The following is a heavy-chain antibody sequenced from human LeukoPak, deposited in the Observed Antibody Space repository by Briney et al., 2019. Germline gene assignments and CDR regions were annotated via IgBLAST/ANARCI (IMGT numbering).Heavy chain of an antibody. V-gene: IGHV4-30-4*01. D-gene: IGHD3-10*01. J-gene: IGHJ6*04. CDR1: GGSISSGDYY. CDR2: IYYSGST. CDR3: AREGMDYYYSGMAV. Sequence: SETLSLTCTVSGGSISSGDYYWSWIRQPPGKGLEWIGYIYYSGSTYYNPSLKSRVTISVDTSKNQFSLKLSSVTAADTAVYYCAREGMDYYYSGMAVWGKGTRVTVS.